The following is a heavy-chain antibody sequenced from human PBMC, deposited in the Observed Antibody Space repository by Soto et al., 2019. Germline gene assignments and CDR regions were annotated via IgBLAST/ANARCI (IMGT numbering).Heavy chain of an antibody. Sequence: ASVKVSCKVSGYTLTELSMHWVRQAPGKGLEWMGGFDPEDGETIYAQKFQGRVTMTEDTSTDTAYMELSSLRSEDTAVYYCATTEPYYYDSSGYPDYWGQGTLVTVSS. CDR2: FDPEDGET. D-gene: IGHD3-22*01. CDR1: GYTLTELS. V-gene: IGHV1-24*01. CDR3: ATTEPYYYDSSGYPDY. J-gene: IGHJ4*02.